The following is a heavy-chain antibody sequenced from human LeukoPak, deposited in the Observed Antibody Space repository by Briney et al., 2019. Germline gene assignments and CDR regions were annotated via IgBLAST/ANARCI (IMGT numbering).Heavy chain of an antibody. CDR1: GFTFSTFA. J-gene: IGHJ4*02. D-gene: IGHD2-8*02. CDR2: IFPSGGEI. Sequence: GGSLRLSCAASGFTFSTFAMIWVRQPPGKGLEWVSSIFPSGGEIHHADSVRGRFITSRDNSKSTLSLQMNSLRAEDTAIYYCATYRQVLLPFESWGQGTLVTVSS. CDR3: ATYRQVLLPFES. V-gene: IGHV3-23*01.